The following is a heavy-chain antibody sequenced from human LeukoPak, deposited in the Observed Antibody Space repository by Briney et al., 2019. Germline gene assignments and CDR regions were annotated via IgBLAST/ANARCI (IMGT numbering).Heavy chain of an antibody. CDR3: ARDQSSGLDY. J-gene: IGHJ4*02. CDR2: ISWNSGSI. Sequence: PGRSLRLSCAASGFTFDDYAMHWVRQAPGKGLEWVSGISWNSGSIGYADSVKGRFTISRDNAKNSLYLQMNSLRAEDTAVYYCARDQSSGLDYWGQGTLVTVSS. V-gene: IGHV3-9*01. CDR1: GFTFDDYA. D-gene: IGHD6-19*01.